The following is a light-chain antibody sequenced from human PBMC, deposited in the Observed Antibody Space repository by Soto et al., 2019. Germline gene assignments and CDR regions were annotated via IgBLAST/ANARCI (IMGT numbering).Light chain of an antibody. CDR3: LQYSDWPPRYT. Sequence: EIVLTQSPATLSVSPGESATLSCRASQSVSRHLAWYQQKPGQAPRVLIYNASTRATGIPATFSGSGSGTEFTLTFSSRQSEDFAVYYCLQYSDWPPRYTFGQGTKLEIK. V-gene: IGKV3-15*01. J-gene: IGKJ2*01. CDR2: NAS. CDR1: QSVSRH.